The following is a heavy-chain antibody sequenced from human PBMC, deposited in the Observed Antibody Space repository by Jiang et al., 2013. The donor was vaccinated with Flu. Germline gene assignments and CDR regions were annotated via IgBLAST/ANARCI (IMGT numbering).Heavy chain of an antibody. CDR1: GGSFSGYY. V-gene: IGHV4-34*01. Sequence: LLKPSETLSLTCAVYGGSFSGYYWSWIRQPPGKGLEWIGEINHSGSTNYNPSLKSRVTISVDTSKNQFSLKLSSVTAADTAVYYCAGRRMPSNGTAPGVDYWGQGTLVTVSS. CDR2: INHSGST. J-gene: IGHJ4*02. CDR3: AGRRMPSNGTAPGVDY. D-gene: IGHD2-8*01.